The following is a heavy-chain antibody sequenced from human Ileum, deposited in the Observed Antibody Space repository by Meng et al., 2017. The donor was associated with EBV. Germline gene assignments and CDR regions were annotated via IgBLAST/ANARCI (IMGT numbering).Heavy chain of an antibody. CDR1: GGSISTGNFY. D-gene: IGHD4-17*01. CDR3: ASAYDYGDYEAFAY. J-gene: IGHJ4*02. CDR2: IYYRGNT. Sequence: HPHLRELVQELGNPSETLSHPFTLSGGSISTGNFYRGWIRQSPGKALECIGTIYYRGNTFYNPSLKSRLTISIDTSKNEFSLTLRSVTAADTALYYCASAYDYGDYEAFAYWGPGSLVTVSS. V-gene: IGHV4-39*07.